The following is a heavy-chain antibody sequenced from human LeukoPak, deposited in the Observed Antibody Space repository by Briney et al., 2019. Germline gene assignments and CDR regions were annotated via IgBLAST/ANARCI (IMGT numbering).Heavy chain of an antibody. V-gene: IGHV1-2*02. D-gene: IGHD6-6*01. J-gene: IGHJ4*02. Sequence: ASVKVSCKASGYTFTGYYMHWVRQAPGQGLEWMGWINPNSGGTNYAQKFQGRVTMTRDTSISTAYMELSRLRSDDTAVYYCARDVKGTYSSSIGLFDYWGQGTLVTVSS. CDR2: INPNSGGT. CDR1: GYTFTGYY. CDR3: ARDVKGTYSSSIGLFDY.